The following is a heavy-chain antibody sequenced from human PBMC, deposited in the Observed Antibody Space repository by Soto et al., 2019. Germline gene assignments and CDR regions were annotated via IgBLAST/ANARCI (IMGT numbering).Heavy chain of an antibody. Sequence: EVQLVESGGGLVQPGRSLRLSCEASGFTFDDYSIHWVRQAPGKGLEWVSVISWNSADIGYADSVKGRFTTARDNTKKSLSLQMNSLRGEDTAFYYCAKGAPDGSNLDFFDSWGHGPRVIVPS. J-gene: IGHJ4*01. CDR2: ISWNSADI. D-gene: IGHD3-16*01. V-gene: IGHV3-9*01. CDR1: GFTFDDYS. CDR3: AKGAPDGSNLDFFDS.